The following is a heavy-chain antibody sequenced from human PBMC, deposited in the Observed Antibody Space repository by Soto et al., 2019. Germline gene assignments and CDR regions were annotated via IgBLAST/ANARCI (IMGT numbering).Heavy chain of an antibody. Sequence: QVQLVQSGAEVKKPGSSVKASCKASGGTFSSYAISWVRQAPGQGLEWMGGIIPIFGTANYAQKFQGRVTITADESTSTAYMELGSLRSGETAVYYCARGGGSGSYYWFDPWGQGTLVTVSS. CDR1: GGTFSSYA. CDR3: ARGGGSGSYYWFDP. D-gene: IGHD3-10*01. V-gene: IGHV1-69*01. CDR2: IIPIFGTA. J-gene: IGHJ5*02.